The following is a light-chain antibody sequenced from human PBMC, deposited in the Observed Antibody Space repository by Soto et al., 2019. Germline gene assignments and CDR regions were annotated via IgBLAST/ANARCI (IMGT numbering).Light chain of an antibody. V-gene: IGKV3-20*01. Sequence: EIVLTQSPGTLSLSPGERATLSCRASQSVSSSYLAWYQQKPGQAPRLLIYGASSRATGIPDRFSGSGSGTDFTLTISRLEPEDFAVYYCQQYCSSPPFTFGPGTRWIS. CDR2: GAS. J-gene: IGKJ3*01. CDR3: QQYCSSPPFT. CDR1: QSVSSSY.